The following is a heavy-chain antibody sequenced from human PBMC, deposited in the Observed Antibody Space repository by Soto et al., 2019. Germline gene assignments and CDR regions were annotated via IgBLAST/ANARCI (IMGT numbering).Heavy chain of an antibody. CDR3: VKDQSIAVAGPHYYYGMDV. CDR2: ISSNGGST. J-gene: IGHJ6*02. D-gene: IGHD6-19*01. V-gene: IGHV3-64D*06. Sequence: PGGSLRLSCSASGFTFSTYAMHWVRQAPGKGLEYVSAISSNGGSTYYADSVKGRFTISRDNSKNTLYLQMSSLRAEDTAVYYCVKDQSIAVAGPHYYYGMDVWGQGTTVTVSS. CDR1: GFTFSTYA.